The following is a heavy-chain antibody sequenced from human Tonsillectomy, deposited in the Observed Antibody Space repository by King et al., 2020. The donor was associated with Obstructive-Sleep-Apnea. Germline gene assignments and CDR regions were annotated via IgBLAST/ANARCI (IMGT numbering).Heavy chain of an antibody. CDR1: GGSFSGYY. Sequence: VQLQQWGAGLLKPSETLSLTCAVYGGSFSGYYWSWIRQPPGKGLEWIGEINHSGSTNYNPSLKSRVTISVDTSKNQFSLKLSSVTAADTAVYYCARRAGYCSGGSCYVLLYYYYGMDVWGQGTTVTVSS. CDR2: INHSGST. J-gene: IGHJ6*02. V-gene: IGHV4-34*01. D-gene: IGHD2-15*01. CDR3: ARRAGYCSGGSCYVLLYYYYGMDV.